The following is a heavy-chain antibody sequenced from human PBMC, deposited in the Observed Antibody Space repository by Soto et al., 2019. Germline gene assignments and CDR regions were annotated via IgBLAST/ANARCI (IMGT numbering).Heavy chain of an antibody. J-gene: IGHJ6*02. CDR2: INSDGSKT. V-gene: IGHV3-74*01. CDR3: ARADYLDSYYYYGMDV. D-gene: IGHD3-16*01. CDR1: GFTFSYYW. Sequence: GGSLRLSCAASGFTFSYYWMHWVRQAPGKGLVWVSRINSDGSKTTYADSVKGRLTISRDNAKNTLYLQMNSLRAEDTAVYYCARADYLDSYYYYGMDVWGQGTTVTVSS.